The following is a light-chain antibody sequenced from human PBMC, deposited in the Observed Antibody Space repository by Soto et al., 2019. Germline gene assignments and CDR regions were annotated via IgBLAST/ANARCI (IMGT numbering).Light chain of an antibody. CDR2: GAS. CDR3: QQRSNWPPIT. J-gene: IGKJ5*01. Sequence: EIVMTQSPGTLSVSPGERATLSCRASQSVSTNLVWYQQKPGQAPRPLIYGASIRATGIPDRFSGSGSGTDFTLTISRLEPEDFAVYYCQQRSNWPPITFGQGTRLEIK. CDR1: QSVSTN. V-gene: IGKV3-11*01.